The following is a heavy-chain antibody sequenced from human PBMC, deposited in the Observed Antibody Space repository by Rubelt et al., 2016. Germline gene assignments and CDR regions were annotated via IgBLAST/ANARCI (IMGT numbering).Heavy chain of an antibody. Sequence: QVQLVQSGAEVKKPGSSVKVSCKASGGTFSSYAISWVRQAPGQGLEWMGGIIPILGIANYATKFQGRVTITADKFTGTAYMELSSLRSEDTAVYYCARDPRSYHAFDIWGQGTMVTVSS. J-gene: IGHJ3*02. V-gene: IGHV1-69*04. D-gene: IGHD1-26*01. CDR1: GGTFSSYA. CDR2: IIPILGIA. CDR3: ARDPRSYHAFDI.